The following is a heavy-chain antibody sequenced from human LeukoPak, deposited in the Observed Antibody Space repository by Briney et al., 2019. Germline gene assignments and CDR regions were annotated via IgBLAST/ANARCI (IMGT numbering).Heavy chain of an antibody. J-gene: IGHJ3*02. Sequence: PGGSLRLSCAASGFTFSSYGMHWVRQAPGKGLEWVAVIWYDGSNKYYADSVKGRFTISRDNSKNTLYLQMNSLRAEDTAVYYCARATPGVSDAFDIWGQGTMVTVSS. CDR3: ARATPGVSDAFDI. V-gene: IGHV3-33*01. D-gene: IGHD3-10*01. CDR1: GFTFSSYG. CDR2: IWYDGSNK.